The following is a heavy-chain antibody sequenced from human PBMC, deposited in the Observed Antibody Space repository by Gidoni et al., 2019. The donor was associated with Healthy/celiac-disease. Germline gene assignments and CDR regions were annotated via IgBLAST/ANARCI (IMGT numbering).Heavy chain of an antibody. V-gene: IGHV3-30*18. CDR1: GFTFSSYG. CDR3: AKGLGGMVRGAAGY. Sequence: HVQLVESGGGVVQPGRSLRLSCAASGFTFSSYGMHWVRQATGKGLEWVAVISYDGSNKYYADTVKGRFTNSRDNSKNTLYLEMNSLRAEDTAVYYCAKGLGGMVRGAAGYWGQGTLVTVSS. J-gene: IGHJ4*02. D-gene: IGHD3-10*01. CDR2: ISYDGSNK.